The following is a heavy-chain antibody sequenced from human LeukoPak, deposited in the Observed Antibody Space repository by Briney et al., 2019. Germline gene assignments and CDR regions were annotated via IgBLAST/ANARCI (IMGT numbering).Heavy chain of an antibody. CDR1: GGSISSYY. CDR3: ARDRLELGIDY. V-gene: IGHV4-59*01. D-gene: IGHD7-27*01. Sequence: SETLSLTCTVFGGSISSYYWSWIRQPPGKGLEWIGYIYYSGSTNYNPSLKSRVTISVDTSKNQFSLKLSSVTAADTAVYYCARDRLELGIDYWGQGTLVTVSS. J-gene: IGHJ4*02. CDR2: IYYSGST.